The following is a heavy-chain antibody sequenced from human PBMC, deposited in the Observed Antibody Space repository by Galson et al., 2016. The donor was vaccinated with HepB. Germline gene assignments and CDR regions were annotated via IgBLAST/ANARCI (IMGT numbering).Heavy chain of an antibody. J-gene: IGHJ6*02. CDR2: ISPYDGNT. D-gene: IGHD2-15*01. V-gene: IGHV1-18*01. CDR1: GYTSITYG. Sequence: SCKASGYTSITYGISWVRQAPGQGLEWMGWISPYDGNTDYAKKLQGRVTMTTDTSTSTVYMELRSLRSDDTAVYYCARGDKGKGYGMDVWGQGTLVTVSS. CDR3: ARGDKGKGYGMDV.